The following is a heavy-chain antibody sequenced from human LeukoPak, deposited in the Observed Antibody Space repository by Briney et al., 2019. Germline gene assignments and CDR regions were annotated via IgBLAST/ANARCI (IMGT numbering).Heavy chain of an antibody. J-gene: IGHJ3*02. CDR1: GGSISSYY. CDR2: IYYSGST. D-gene: IGHD5-18*01. V-gene: IGHV4-59*08. CDR3: ARPFRTGYSYAAGAFDI. Sequence: SGTLSLTCTVSGGSISSYYWSWIRQPPGKGLEWIGYIYYSGSTNYNPSLKSRVTISVDTSKNQFSLKLSSVTAADTAVYYCARPFRTGYSYAAGAFDIWGQGTMVTVSS.